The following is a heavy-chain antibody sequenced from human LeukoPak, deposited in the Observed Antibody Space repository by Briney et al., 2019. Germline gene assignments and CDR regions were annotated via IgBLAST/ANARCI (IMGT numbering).Heavy chain of an antibody. CDR2: INPNSGGT. D-gene: IGHD3-9*01. CDR3: ARNSPYYDILTGYTNWFDP. Sequence: ASVKVSCKASGYTFTGYYMHWVRQAPGQGLEWMGWINPNSGGTNYAQKFQGRVTMTRDTSISTAYMELSRLRSDDTAVYYCARNSPYYDILTGYTNWFDPWGQGTLVTVSS. CDR1: GYTFTGYY. V-gene: IGHV1-2*02. J-gene: IGHJ5*02.